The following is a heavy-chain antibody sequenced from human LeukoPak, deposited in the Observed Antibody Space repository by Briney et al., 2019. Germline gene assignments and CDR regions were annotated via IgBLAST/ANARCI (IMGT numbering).Heavy chain of an antibody. CDR3: ATDYSDRGGDYTVDY. V-gene: IGHV3-23*01. J-gene: IGHJ4*02. CDR1: GFTFRDYA. Sequence: GGSLRLSCAASGFTFRDYAMSWVRQAPGKGLEWVSVISGTGDTTHYADSVKGRLTISRDNSQNTVFLQMNSLRAEDTAVYYCATDYSDRGGDYTVDYWGQGSLVTVSS. CDR2: ISGTGDTT. D-gene: IGHD3-22*01.